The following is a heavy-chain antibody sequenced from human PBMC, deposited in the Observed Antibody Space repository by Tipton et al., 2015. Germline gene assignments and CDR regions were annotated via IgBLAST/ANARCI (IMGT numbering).Heavy chain of an antibody. J-gene: IGHJ4*02. Sequence: TLSLTCTVSGDSISSYYWSWIRQPPGKGLEWIGYIYYSGSTNYNPSLKSRVTISVDTSKNQFSLKLSSVTAADTAVYFCARDPSDGYGHFDYWGQGTLVTVSS. D-gene: IGHD5-18*01. V-gene: IGHV4-59*01. CDR2: IYYSGST. CDR1: GDSISSYY. CDR3: ARDPSDGYGHFDY.